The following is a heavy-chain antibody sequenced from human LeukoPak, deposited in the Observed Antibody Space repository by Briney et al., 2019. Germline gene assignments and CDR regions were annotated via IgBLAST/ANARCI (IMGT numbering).Heavy chain of an antibody. CDR3: AREGGNYYGSGSYGGYYYYLDV. J-gene: IGHJ6*03. CDR2: IYFTGST. V-gene: IGHV4-59*01. CDR1: GGSMNPYY. D-gene: IGHD3-10*01. Sequence: AETLSLTCTVSGGSMNPYYWTWIRQSPGKGLEWIGYIYFTGSTTYNPSLESRVAFSAATSTNQFSRKMTSVTAADTAVYYCAREGGNYYGSGSYGGYYYYLDVWGKGTTVTVSS.